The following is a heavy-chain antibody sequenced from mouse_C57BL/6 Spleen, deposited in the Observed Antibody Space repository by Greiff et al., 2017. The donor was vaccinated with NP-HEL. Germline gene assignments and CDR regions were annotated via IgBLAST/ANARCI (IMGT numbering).Heavy chain of an antibody. J-gene: IGHJ4*01. CDR2: IHPNSGST. D-gene: IGHD2-4*01. Sequence: QVQLQQPGAELVKPGASVKLSCKASGYTFTSYWMHWVKQRPGQGLEWIGMIHPNSGSTNYNEKFKSKATLTVDKSSSTAYMQLSSLTSEDSAVYYCAVYYDYDVPYAMDYWGQGTSVTVSS. V-gene: IGHV1-64*01. CDR1: GYTFTSYW. CDR3: AVYYDYDVPYAMDY.